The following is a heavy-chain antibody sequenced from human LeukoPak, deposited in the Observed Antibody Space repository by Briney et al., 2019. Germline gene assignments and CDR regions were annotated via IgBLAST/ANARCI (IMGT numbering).Heavy chain of an antibody. CDR2: IRSSGSPI. CDR3: VRDPDALDF. Sequence: VGSLRLSCAATGFTFSSYSMNLVRQAPGKGLEWVSYIRSSGSPIYYADSVRGRFTISRDNAKNSLYLQMNSLRDEDTAVYYCVRDPDALDFWGQGTPVTVSS. J-gene: IGHJ4*02. V-gene: IGHV3-48*02. CDR1: GFTFSSYS.